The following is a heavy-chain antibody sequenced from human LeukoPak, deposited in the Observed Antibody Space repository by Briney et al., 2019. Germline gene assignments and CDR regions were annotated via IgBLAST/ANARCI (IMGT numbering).Heavy chain of an antibody. CDR2: INHSGST. D-gene: IGHD3-22*01. Sequence: SETLSLTCAVYGGSFSGYYWSWIRQPPGKGLEWIGEINHSGSTNYNPSLKSRVTISVDTSKKQFSLKLSSVTAADTAVYYRVTYYFDSSGPKKNYWGQGTLVTVSS. CDR1: GGSFSGYY. J-gene: IGHJ4*02. V-gene: IGHV4-34*01. CDR3: VTYYFDSSGPKKNY.